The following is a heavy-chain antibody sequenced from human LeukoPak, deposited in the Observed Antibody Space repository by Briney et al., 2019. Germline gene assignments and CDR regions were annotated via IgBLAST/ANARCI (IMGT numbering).Heavy chain of an antibody. J-gene: IGHJ4*02. CDR1: GGSFSGYY. CDR3: AKSDSDRPFDY. V-gene: IGHV4-34*01. CDR2: INHSGST. D-gene: IGHD1-26*01. Sequence: SETLSLTCAVYGGSFSGYYWSWIRQPPGKGLEWIGEINHSGSTNYNPPLKSRVTISVDTSKNQFSLKLSSVTAADTAVYYCAKSDSDRPFDYWGQGTLVTVSS.